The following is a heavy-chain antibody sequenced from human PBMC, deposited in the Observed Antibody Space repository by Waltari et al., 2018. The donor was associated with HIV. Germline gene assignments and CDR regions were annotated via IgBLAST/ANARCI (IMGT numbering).Heavy chain of an antibody. D-gene: IGHD3-16*02. CDR2: ISDTGST. CDR3: ATVVDYVWGSYHTYYFDF. J-gene: IGHJ4*02. CDR1: NGSISRHH. V-gene: IGHV4-59*11. Sequence: QVQLQESGPGLLKPSETLSLTCTVSNGSISRHHWSWLRQPPGKGLEWIGYISDTGSTNYNPSLKSRVTISIDMSKSQFSLKLSSVSAADTATYFCATVVDYVWGSYHTYYFDFWGQGTLVIVSS.